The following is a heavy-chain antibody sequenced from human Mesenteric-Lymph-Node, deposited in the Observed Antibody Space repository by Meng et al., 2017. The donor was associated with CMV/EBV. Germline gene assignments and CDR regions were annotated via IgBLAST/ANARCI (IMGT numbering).Heavy chain of an antibody. CDR1: TLTGYY. J-gene: IGHJ4*02. CDR3: ALYYYGSGSYYNGESLDY. D-gene: IGHD3-10*01. Sequence: TLTGYYMHWVRQAPGQGLEWMGRINPNSGGTNYAQKFQGRVTMTRDTSISTAYMELSRLRSDDTAVYYCALYYYGSGSYYNGESLDYWGQGTLVTVSS. CDR2: INPNSGGT. V-gene: IGHV1-2*06.